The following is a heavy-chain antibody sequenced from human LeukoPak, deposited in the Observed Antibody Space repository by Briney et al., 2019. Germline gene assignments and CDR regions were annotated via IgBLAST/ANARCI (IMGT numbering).Heavy chain of an antibody. J-gene: IGHJ6*03. CDR3: ARVPYCSGGSCYSYYYYYYMDV. CDR1: GFTFSSYG. D-gene: IGHD2-15*01. V-gene: IGHV3-23*01. CDR2: ISGSGGTT. Sequence: PGGSLRLSCAASGFTFSSYGMSWVRQAPGKGLEWVSAISGSGGTTYYADSVKGRFTISRDNSKSTLYLQMISLRAEDTAVYYCARVPYCSGGSCYSYYYYYYMDVWGKGTTVTISS.